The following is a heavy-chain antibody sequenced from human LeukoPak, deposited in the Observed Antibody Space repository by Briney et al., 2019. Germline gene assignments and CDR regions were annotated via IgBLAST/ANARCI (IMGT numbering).Heavy chain of an antibody. CDR1: GGTFSSYA. V-gene: IGHV1-69*04. CDR2: IIPILGIA. D-gene: IGHD1-26*01. Sequence: SVKVSCKASGGTFSSYAISWVRQAPGQGLEWMGRIIPILGIANYAQKFQGRVTITADKSTSTAYMELSSLRSEDTAVYYCARVGAGIVFDYWGQGTLVTASS. CDR3: ARVGAGIVFDY. J-gene: IGHJ4*02.